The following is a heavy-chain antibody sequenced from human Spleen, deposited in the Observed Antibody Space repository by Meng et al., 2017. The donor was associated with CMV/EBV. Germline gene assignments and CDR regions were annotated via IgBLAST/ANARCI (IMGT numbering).Heavy chain of an antibody. CDR1: GGSISSGDYY. J-gene: IGHJ2*01. Sequence: SETLSLTCTVSGGSISSGDYYWSWIRQPPGKGLEWIGYIYYSGSNYHNPSLKSRVSLSVDTSKNQFSLKLSSVTAADTAVYYCARVGSSSWYRGYFDLWGRGTLVTVSS. D-gene: IGHD6-13*01. V-gene: IGHV4-30-4*08. CDR3: ARVGSSSWYRGYFDL. CDR2: IYYSGSN.